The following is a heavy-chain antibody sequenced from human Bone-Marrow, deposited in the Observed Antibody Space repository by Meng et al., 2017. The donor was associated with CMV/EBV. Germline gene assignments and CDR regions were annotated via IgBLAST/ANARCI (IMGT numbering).Heavy chain of an antibody. V-gene: IGHV2-5*02. Sequence: FALRTSGVGVGWIRPPPGKSLEWLALIYWDDDKRYSQSLRSRLTITKDTSKNQVVLTMTNMDPVDTGTYYCAHRLGGNNWNTGHFDYWGQGTLVTVSS. CDR2: IYWDDDK. J-gene: IGHJ4*02. CDR1: FALRTSGVG. D-gene: IGHD1/OR15-1a*01. CDR3: AHRLGGNNWNTGHFDY.